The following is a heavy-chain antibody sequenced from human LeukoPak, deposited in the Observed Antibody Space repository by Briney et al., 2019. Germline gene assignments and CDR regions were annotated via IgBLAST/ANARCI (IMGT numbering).Heavy chain of an antibody. CDR2: ISGSGGST. CDR3: AKARSYSSSWYYFDY. CDR1: GFTFSSYT. Sequence: GGSLRLSCAASGFTFSSYTMSWVRQAPGKGLEWVSGISGSGGSTSYADSVKGRFTISRDNSKNTLYLQMNSLRAEDTALYYCAKARSYSSSWYYFDYWGQGTLVTVSS. J-gene: IGHJ4*02. D-gene: IGHD6-13*01. V-gene: IGHV3-23*01.